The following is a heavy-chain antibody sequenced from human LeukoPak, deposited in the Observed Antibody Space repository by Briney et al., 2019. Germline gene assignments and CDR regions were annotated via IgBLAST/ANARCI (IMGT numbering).Heavy chain of an antibody. CDR1: GYTFTSYA. CDR3: ARGLSGSYRTGIDY. D-gene: IGHD1-26*01. Sequence: GASVKVSCKASGYTFTSYAMHWVRQAPGQRLEWMGWINAGNGNTKYSQKFQGRVTITRDTSASTAYMELSSLRSEDTAVYYCARGLSGSYRTGIDYWGQGTLVTVSS. V-gene: IGHV1-3*01. J-gene: IGHJ4*02. CDR2: INAGNGNT.